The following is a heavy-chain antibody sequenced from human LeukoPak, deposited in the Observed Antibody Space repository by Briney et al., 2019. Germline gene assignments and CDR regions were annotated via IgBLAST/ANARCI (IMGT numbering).Heavy chain of an antibody. Sequence: PGRSLRLSCAASGFTFSSYAMHWVRQAPGKGLEWAAVISYDGSNKYYADSVKGRFIISRDNSKNTLFLQMNSLRPGNTAVYFCTRDRRGKWYKYVDRWGQGTLVTVSS. J-gene: IGHJ4*02. CDR1: GFTFSSYA. D-gene: IGHD3-10*02. CDR3: TRDRRGKWYKYVDR. CDR2: ISYDGSNK. V-gene: IGHV3-30*01.